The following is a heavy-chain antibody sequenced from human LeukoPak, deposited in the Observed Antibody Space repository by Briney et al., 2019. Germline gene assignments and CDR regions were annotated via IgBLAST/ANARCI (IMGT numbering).Heavy chain of an antibody. D-gene: IGHD3-22*01. J-gene: IGHJ4*02. CDR3: AKGSYYDSSGSFYFDY. Sequence: GGSLRLSCAASGFTFSSYAMSWVRQAPGKGLEWVSGISGSGDNTYYADSVKGRFTISRDNSKNTLYVQVNSLGTEDTAAYYSAKGSYYDSSGSFYFDYWGQGTLVTVSS. CDR1: GFTFSSYA. V-gene: IGHV3-23*01. CDR2: ISGSGDNT.